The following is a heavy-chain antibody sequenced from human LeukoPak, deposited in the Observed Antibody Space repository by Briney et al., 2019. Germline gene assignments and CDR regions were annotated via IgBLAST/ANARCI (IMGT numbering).Heavy chain of an antibody. CDR3: ARHGPTGDRDYFDY. CDR1: GGSISSYY. V-gene: IGHV4-4*09. Sequence: SETLSLTCTVSGGSISSYYWSWIRQPPGKGLEWIGYIYTSGSTNYNPPLKSRVTISVDTFKNQFSLKLSSVTAADTAVYYCARHGPTGDRDYFDYWGQGTLVTVSS. J-gene: IGHJ4*02. CDR2: IYTSGST. D-gene: IGHD7-27*01.